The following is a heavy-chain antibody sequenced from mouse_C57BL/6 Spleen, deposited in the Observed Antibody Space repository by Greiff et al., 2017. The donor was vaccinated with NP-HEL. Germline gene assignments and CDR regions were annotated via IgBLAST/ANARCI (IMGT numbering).Heavy chain of an antibody. V-gene: IGHV1-26*01. D-gene: IGHD1-1*01. CDR2: INPNNGGT. CDR1: GYTFTDYY. CDR3: AGFFITTVVDYYAMDY. Sequence: VQLQQSGPELVKPGASVKISCKASGYTFTDYYMNWVKQSHGKSLEWIGDINPNNGGTSYNQKFKGKATLTVDKSSSTAYMELRSLTSEDSAVYYCAGFFITTVVDYYAMDYWGQGTSVTVSS. J-gene: IGHJ4*01.